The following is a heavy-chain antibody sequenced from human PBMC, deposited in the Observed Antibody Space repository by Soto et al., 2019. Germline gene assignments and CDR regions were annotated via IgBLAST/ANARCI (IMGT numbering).Heavy chain of an antibody. CDR2: ISSSGSTI. CDR1: GFTFSSYE. Sequence: EVQLVESGGGLVQPGGSLRLSCAASGFTFSSYEMNWVRQAPGKGLEWVSYISSSGSTIYYADSVKGRFTISRDNAKNSLYLQMNSLRAEDTAVYYCARVGPDAPYYYYYGMDVWGQGTTVTVSS. V-gene: IGHV3-48*03. CDR3: ARVGPDAPYYYYYGMDV. J-gene: IGHJ6*02.